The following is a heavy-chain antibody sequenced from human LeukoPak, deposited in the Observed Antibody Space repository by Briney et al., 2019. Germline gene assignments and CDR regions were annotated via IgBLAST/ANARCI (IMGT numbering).Heavy chain of an antibody. CDR1: GFRFSSYG. V-gene: IGHV3-30*18. J-gene: IGHJ4*02. D-gene: IGHD4-11*01. Sequence: GGSLRLSCAASGFRFSSYGMHWVRQAPDKGLEWVAIISYDGSNKYHAESVKGRFTISRDSSKNTLYLQMNSLRPEDTAVYYCAKVFQYSPQGGDYWGQGTLVTVSS. CDR3: AKVFQYSPQGGDY. CDR2: ISYDGSNK.